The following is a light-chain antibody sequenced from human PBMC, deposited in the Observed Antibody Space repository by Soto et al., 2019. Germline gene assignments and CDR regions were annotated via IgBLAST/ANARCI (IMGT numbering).Light chain of an antibody. J-gene: IGKJ2*01. CDR2: GAS. Sequence: EIVLTQSPGTLSLSPGERATLSCRASQSVSSSYLAWYQQKPGQAPRLLIYGASSRATGIPDRFSGSGSGTDFTLTLSRLEPEDFAVYSCQQYGTSPYTFGQGTKLEIK. CDR1: QSVSSSY. V-gene: IGKV3-20*01. CDR3: QQYGTSPYT.